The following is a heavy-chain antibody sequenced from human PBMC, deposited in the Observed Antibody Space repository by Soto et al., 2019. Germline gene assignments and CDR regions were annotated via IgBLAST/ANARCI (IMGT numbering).Heavy chain of an antibody. Sequence: GGSLRLSCAASGFTFSSYGMHWVRQAPGKGLEWVSGISTGGGRTYYADSGKGRFTISRDNAKNSLYLQMNSLRAEDTAVYYCARGPFLQGEDDWGQGTLGTVSS. J-gene: IGHJ4*02. CDR3: ARGPFLQGEDD. V-gene: IGHV3-21*01. D-gene: IGHD3-16*01. CDR2: ISTGGGRT. CDR1: GFTFSSYG.